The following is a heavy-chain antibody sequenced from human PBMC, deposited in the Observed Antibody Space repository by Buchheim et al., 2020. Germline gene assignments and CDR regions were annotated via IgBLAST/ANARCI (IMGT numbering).Heavy chain of an antibody. V-gene: IGHV4-61*02. Sequence: QVQLQESGPGLVKPSQTLSLTCTVSGGSISSGSYYWSWIRQPAGKGLEWIGRIYTSGSTNYNPPLKSRVTISVDTSKNQFSLKLSSVTAADTAVYYCARELRFLEWEYQPLDYWGQGTL. CDR1: GGSISSGSYY. CDR2: IYTSGST. J-gene: IGHJ4*02. CDR3: ARELRFLEWEYQPLDY. D-gene: IGHD3-3*01.